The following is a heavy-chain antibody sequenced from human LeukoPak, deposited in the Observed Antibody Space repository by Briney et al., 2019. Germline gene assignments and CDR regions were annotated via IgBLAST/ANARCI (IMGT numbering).Heavy chain of an antibody. CDR1: GFTFSTYA. V-gene: IGHV3-23*01. J-gene: IGHJ4*02. CDR3: SKDSLPTSGCRGYFDY. Sequence: GGSLRLSCAASGFTFSTYAMTWVRPAPGKELEWVSAISGSGGNTYYANSVKGRFTISRDNYMNTLYLQMNSLRAEDTAIYYCSKDSLPTSGCRGYFDYWGQGTLVTVSS. CDR2: ISGSGGNT. D-gene: IGHD6-25*01.